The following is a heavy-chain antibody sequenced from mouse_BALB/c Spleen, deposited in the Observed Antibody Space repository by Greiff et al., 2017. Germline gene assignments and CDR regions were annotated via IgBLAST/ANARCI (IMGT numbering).Heavy chain of an antibody. CDR2: ISTYYGDA. D-gene: IGHD2-10*02. CDR3: AREYGNNYFDY. CDR1: GYTFTDYA. J-gene: IGHJ2*01. Sequence: QAQLKQSGAELVRPGVSVKISCKGSGYTFTDYAMHWVKQSHAKSLEWIGVISTYYGDASYNQKFKGKATMTVDKSSSTAYMELARLTSEDSAIYYCAREYGNNYFDYWGQGTTLTVSS. V-gene: IGHV1S137*01.